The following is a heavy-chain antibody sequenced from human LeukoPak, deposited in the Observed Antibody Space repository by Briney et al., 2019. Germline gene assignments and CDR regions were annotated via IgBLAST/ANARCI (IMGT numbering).Heavy chain of an antibody. Sequence: SETLSLTCAVSGYSISSGYYWGWIRQPPGKGLEWIGSIYHSGSTYCNPSLKSRVTISVDTSKNQFSLKLSSVTAADTAVYYCARHSDIVVVPAATNTDYWGQGTLVTVSS. V-gene: IGHV4-38-2*01. D-gene: IGHD2-2*01. CDR3: ARHSDIVVVPAATNTDY. CDR2: IYHSGST. CDR1: GYSISSGYY. J-gene: IGHJ4*02.